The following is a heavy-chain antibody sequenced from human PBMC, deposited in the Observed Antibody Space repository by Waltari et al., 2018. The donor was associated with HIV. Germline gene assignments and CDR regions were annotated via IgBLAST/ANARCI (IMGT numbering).Heavy chain of an antibody. D-gene: IGHD3-22*01. V-gene: IGHV1-2*02. CDR3: ARAQYYYDSSGYYYGDYGMDV. CDR1: GYTFTGYY. J-gene: IGHJ6*02. CDR2: IKPKGGGK. Sequence: QVQLVQSGAEVKKPGASVKVSCKASGYTFTGYYMHWVRQAPGQGREWMGWIKPKGGGKNYAQKCQGRVTMTRDTSISTAYMELSRLRSDDTTVYYCARAQYYYDSSGYYYGDYGMDVWGQGTTVTVSS.